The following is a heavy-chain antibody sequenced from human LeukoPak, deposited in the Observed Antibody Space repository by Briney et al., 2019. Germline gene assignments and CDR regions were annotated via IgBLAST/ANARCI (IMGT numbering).Heavy chain of an antibody. CDR2: IYYSGST. D-gene: IGHD1-26*01. J-gene: IGHJ4*02. Sequence: SETLSLTCAVSGGSISSYYWNWIRQPPGKGLEWIGYIYYSGSTNYNPSLKSRVTISMDTSKNQLSLNLTSVTPADTAVYYCARVGSGSFRDWGQGTLVTVSS. CDR1: GGSISSYY. CDR3: ARVGSGSFRD. V-gene: IGHV4-59*01.